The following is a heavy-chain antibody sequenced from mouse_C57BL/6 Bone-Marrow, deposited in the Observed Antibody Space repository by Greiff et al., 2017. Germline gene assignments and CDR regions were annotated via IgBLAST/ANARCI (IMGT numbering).Heavy chain of an antibody. D-gene: IGHD2-5*01. Sequence: QVQLQESGPELVKPGASVKISCKASGYAFTSSWMNWVKQRPGKGLEWIGRIYPGDGDTNYNGKFKGKDTLTADKSSSTAYLQLSSLTSEDSAVYCGARDNYSNNVPMDYWGQGTSVTVSS. CDR1: GYAFTSSW. V-gene: IGHV1-82*01. J-gene: IGHJ4*01. CDR3: ARDNYSNNVPMDY. CDR2: IYPGDGDT.